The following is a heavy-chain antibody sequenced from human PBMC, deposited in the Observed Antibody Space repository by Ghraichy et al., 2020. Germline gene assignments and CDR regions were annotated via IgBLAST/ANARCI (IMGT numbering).Heavy chain of an antibody. V-gene: IGHV4-38-2*02. CDR1: GYSISSGYY. CDR2: IYHSGST. J-gene: IGHJ4*02. CDR3: ARDFGVNLEYYDILTGTGDFDY. D-gene: IGHD3-9*01. Sequence: SETLSLTCAVSGYSISSGYYWGWIRQPPGKGLEWIGSIYHSGSTYYNPSLKSRVTISVDTSKNQFSLKLSSVTAADTAVYYCARDFGVNLEYYDILTGTGDFDYWGQGTLVTVSS.